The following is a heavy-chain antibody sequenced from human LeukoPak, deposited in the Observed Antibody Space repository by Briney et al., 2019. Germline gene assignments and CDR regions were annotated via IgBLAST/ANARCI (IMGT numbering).Heavy chain of an antibody. CDR3: AREEYSSSPGYFDH. CDR1: GGSFSGYY. V-gene: IGHV4-34*01. CDR2: INHSGST. D-gene: IGHD6-6*01. Sequence: SETLSLTCAVYGGSFSGYYWSWIRQPPGKGLEWIGEINHSGSTNYNPSLKSRVTISVDTSKNQFSLKLSSVTAADTAVYYCAREEYSSSPGYFDHWGQGTLVTVSS. J-gene: IGHJ4*02.